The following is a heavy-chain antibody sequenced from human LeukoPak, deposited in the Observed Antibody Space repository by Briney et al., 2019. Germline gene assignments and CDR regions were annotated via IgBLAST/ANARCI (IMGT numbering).Heavy chain of an antibody. CDR2: LSKSGSTI. J-gene: IGHJ5*02. Sequence: PGGSLRLSCAASGFTFSGYSMNWVRQAPGKGLEWVSYLSKSGSTIYYADSVKGRFTISRDNAKNSLYLQMNSLRAEDTAVYYCARRDCDSIKCRGSNWFDPWGQGTLVSVSS. CDR1: GFTFSGYS. V-gene: IGHV3-48*01. CDR3: ARRDCDSIKCRGSNWFDP. D-gene: IGHD3-22*01.